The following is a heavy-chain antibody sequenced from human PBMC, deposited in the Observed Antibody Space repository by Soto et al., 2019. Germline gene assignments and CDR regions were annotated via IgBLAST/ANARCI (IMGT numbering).Heavy chain of an antibody. CDR2: IIPIFGTA. CDR1: GGTFSSYA. Sequence: SVKVSCKASGGTFSSYAISWVRQAPGQGLEWMGGIIPIFGTANYAQKFQGRVTITADESTSTAYMELSSLRSEDTAVYYCARGDYYDSSGYPTYFGMDVGGQGPTVTVSS. CDR3: ARGDYYDSSGYPTYFGMDV. J-gene: IGHJ6*02. D-gene: IGHD3-22*01. V-gene: IGHV1-69*13.